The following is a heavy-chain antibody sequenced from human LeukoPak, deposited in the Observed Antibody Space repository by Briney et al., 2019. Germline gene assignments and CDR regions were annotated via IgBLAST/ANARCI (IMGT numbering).Heavy chain of an antibody. Sequence: GGSLRLSCTASGFTFGDYAMSWFRQALGKGLEWVGFIRSKAYGGTTEYAASVKGRFTISRDDSKSIAYLQMNSLKTEDTAVYYCTPPRRVPATRDYYYYYGMDVWGQGTTVTVSS. V-gene: IGHV3-49*03. CDR2: IRSKAYGGTT. D-gene: IGHD2-2*01. J-gene: IGHJ6*02. CDR1: GFTFGDYA. CDR3: TPPRRVPATRDYYYYYGMDV.